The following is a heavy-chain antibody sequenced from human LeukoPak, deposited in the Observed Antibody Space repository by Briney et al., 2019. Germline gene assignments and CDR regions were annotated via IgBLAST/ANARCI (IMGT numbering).Heavy chain of an antibody. D-gene: IGHD4-17*01. CDR1: GGSTSSDY. Sequence: SETLSLTCTVSGGSTSSDYWSWIRQSPGKGLEWVGYVYNSGDTGKNPSLKSRVTILLDTSKNQCSLKLSSVTAADTAVYYCARSGGSYRDYCFDYWGQGTLVTVSS. V-gene: IGHV4-59*12. CDR2: VYNSGDT. CDR3: ARSGGSYRDYCFDY. J-gene: IGHJ4*02.